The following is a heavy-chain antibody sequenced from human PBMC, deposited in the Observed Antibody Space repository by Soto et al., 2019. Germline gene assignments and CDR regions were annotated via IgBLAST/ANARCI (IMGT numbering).Heavy chain of an antibody. CDR3: SRESSWNDVGAFDI. V-gene: IGHV3-7*01. D-gene: IGHD1-1*01. Sequence: EVQLVEFGGGLVQPGGSLRLSCAASGFNFSSYWLSWVRQAPGMGLVWVANIKQDGSEKYYVDSVNGRFTISRDNAKNSIYLQMNSLRSEDTAVYYYSRESSWNDVGAFDIWGQGTMVTVSS. CDR1: GFNFSSYW. CDR2: IKQDGSEK. J-gene: IGHJ3*02.